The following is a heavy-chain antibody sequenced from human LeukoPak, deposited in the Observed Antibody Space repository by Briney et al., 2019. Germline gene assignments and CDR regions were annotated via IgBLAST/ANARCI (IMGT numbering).Heavy chain of an antibody. CDR1: GGSISSSSYY. V-gene: IGHV4-39*01. J-gene: IGHJ6*02. D-gene: IGHD3-9*01. Sequence: SETLSPTCTVSGGSISSSSYYWGWKPQPPGQGLEWIVSSYYSGSTYYNPSLKSRVTISVDTTKNQFSLKLSSVIAADTAVYYCARHPYYYDILTGYSYYYGMDVWGQGTTVTVSS. CDR2: SYYSGST. CDR3: ARHPYYYDILTGYSYYYGMDV.